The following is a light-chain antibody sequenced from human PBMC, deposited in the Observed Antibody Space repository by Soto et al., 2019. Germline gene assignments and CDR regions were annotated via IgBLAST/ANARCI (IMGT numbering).Light chain of an antibody. CDR1: QSVSSY. V-gene: IGKV3-11*01. Sequence: EIVWTQSPATLSLSPGERATLSCRASQSVSSYLAGYQQKPGQAPRLLIYDASNRATGIPARFSGSGSGTDFTLTISSLEPEDFAVYYCQQRSNGYTVGQGPKLEIK. CDR2: DAS. J-gene: IGKJ2*01. CDR3: QQRSNGYT.